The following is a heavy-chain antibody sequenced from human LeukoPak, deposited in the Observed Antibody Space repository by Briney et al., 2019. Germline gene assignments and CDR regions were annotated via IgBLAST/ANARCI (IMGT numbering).Heavy chain of an antibody. D-gene: IGHD3-3*01. CDR1: GYTFTSYD. CDR2: MNPNSGNT. V-gene: IGHV1-8*01. J-gene: IGHJ6*02. CDR3: ARGQFLEWLLPGDYYYGMDV. Sequence: GASVKVSCKASGYTFTSYDINWVRQATGQGLEWMGWMNPNSGNTGYAQKFQGRVTMTRNTSISTAYMELSSLRSEDTAVYYCARGQFLEWLLPGDYYYGMDVWGQGTTDTVSS.